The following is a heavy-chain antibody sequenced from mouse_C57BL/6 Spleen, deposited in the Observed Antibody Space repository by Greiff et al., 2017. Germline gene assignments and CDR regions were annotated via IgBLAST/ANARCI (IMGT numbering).Heavy chain of an antibody. CDR3: ARSDYDWAMDY. Sequence: QVQLQQSGPGLVQPSQSLSITCTVSGFSLTSYGVHWVRQSPGKGLEWLGVIWIGGSTDYNAAFISRLSISKDNSKSQVFFKMNSLQADDTAIYYCARSDYDWAMDYWGQGTSVTVSS. CDR2: IWIGGST. J-gene: IGHJ4*01. D-gene: IGHD2-4*01. CDR1: GFSLTSYG. V-gene: IGHV2-2*01.